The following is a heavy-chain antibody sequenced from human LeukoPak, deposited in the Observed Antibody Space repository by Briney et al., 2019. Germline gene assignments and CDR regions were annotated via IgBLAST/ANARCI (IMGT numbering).Heavy chain of an antibody. CDR1: GFAFSSAW. J-gene: IGHJ4*02. V-gene: IGHV3-23*01. D-gene: IGHD3-10*01. Sequence: GGSLRLSCAASGFAFSSAWMSWVRQAPGKGLEWVSGISGGNGATYYADSVKGRFTISTDNSKNTLYLQMNSLRVEDTAVYYCAKSYYYGSGSPSLDYWGQGTLVTVSS. CDR2: ISGGNGAT. CDR3: AKSYYYGSGSPSLDY.